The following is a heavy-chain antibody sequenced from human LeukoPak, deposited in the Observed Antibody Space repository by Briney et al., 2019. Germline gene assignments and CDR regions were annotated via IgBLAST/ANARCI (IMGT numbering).Heavy chain of an antibody. Sequence: TGGSLRLSCAASGFTFSSYAMHWVRQAPGKGLEWVTVISYDGSNKWYADSVKGRFTISRDNAKNSLYLQMNSLRAEDTAVYYCARVRAARDDYWGQGTLVTVSS. D-gene: IGHD6-6*01. J-gene: IGHJ4*02. CDR2: ISYDGSNK. CDR1: GFTFSSYA. V-gene: IGHV3-30*07. CDR3: ARVRAARDDY.